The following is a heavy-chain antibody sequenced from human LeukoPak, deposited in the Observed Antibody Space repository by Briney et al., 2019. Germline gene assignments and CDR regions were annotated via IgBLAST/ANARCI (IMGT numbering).Heavy chain of an antibody. V-gene: IGHV4-39*01. Sequence: PSETLSLICTVSGGSIGSSYYYWGWIRQPPGRGLEWIGSIYYSGSTYYNPSLKSRVTISEDTSKNQFSLKLNSVTAADTAVYYCARHRIAARGSFDYWGQGTLVTVSS. CDR3: ARHRIAARGSFDY. D-gene: IGHD6-6*01. CDR2: IYYSGST. J-gene: IGHJ4*02. CDR1: GGSIGSSYYY.